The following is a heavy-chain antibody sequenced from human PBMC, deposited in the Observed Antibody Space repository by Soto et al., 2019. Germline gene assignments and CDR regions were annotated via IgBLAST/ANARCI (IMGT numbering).Heavy chain of an antibody. D-gene: IGHD3-3*01. CDR3: ARDQETSYDFWSGYYYYYYGMDV. CDR2: VFYSGST. Sequence: NPSETLSLTCTVSGASIRSYYWSWVRQPPGKGLEWIGYVFYSGSTNYNPSLKSRVTMSVDTSKNQFSLKLTSVTAADTAVYYCARDQETSYDFWSGYYYYYYGMDVWGQGTTVTVSS. J-gene: IGHJ6*02. V-gene: IGHV4-59*01. CDR1: GASIRSYY.